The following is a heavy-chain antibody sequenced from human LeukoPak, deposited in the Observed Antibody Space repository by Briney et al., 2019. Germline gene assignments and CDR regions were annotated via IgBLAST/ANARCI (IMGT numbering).Heavy chain of an antibody. D-gene: IGHD7-27*01. J-gene: IGHJ4*02. Sequence: GGSLRLSCVVSGIIFRDAWMNWVRQTPGKGLEWVGLIKSKVDGGTADYAAPVEGRFTILRDDSKNTLYLQMSSLKTEDTAIYYCTKDPPFTGGAYSAHWGQGTLVTVSS. CDR2: IKSKVDGGTA. V-gene: IGHV3-15*07. CDR3: TKDPPFTGGAYSAH. CDR1: GIIFRDAW.